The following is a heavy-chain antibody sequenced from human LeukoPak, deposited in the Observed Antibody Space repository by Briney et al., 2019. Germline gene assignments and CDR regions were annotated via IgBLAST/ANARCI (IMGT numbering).Heavy chain of an antibody. D-gene: IGHD5-18*01. J-gene: IGHJ4*02. CDR3: ARDSSGYGYEEWR. CDR2: ISYDGSNK. CDR1: GFTFSSYA. V-gene: IGHV3-30*04. Sequence: PGRSLRLSCAASGFTFSSYAMHWVRQAPGKGLEWVAVISYDGSNKYYADSVKGRFTISRDNTKNSVSLQMNSLRVEDTAIYHCARDSSGYGYEEWRWGQGILVTVSS.